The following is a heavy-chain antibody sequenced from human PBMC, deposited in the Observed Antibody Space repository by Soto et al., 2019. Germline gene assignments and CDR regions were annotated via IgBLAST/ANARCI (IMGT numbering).Heavy chain of an antibody. CDR2: IYYSGST. V-gene: IGHV4-31*03. J-gene: IGHJ4*02. CDR1: GGSISSGGYY. Sequence: SETLSLTCTVSGGSISSGGYYWSWIRQHPGKGLEWIGYIYYSGSTYYNPSLKSRVTISVDTSKNQFSLKLSSVTAADTAVYYCTRGGDAYKNGHWGQGTLVTVSS. D-gene: IGHD2-21*01. CDR3: TRGGDAYKNGH.